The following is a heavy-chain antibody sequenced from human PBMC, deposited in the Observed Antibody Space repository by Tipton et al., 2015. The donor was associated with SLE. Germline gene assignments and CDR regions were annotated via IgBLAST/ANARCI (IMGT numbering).Heavy chain of an antibody. CDR3: ARDEYRYNATGYHLLGHFDF. Sequence: TLSLTCTVSGGSISSGGYYWSWIRQSPGKGLEWIGYISYSGSTNYNSSLKSRLTISVDTSKNQFSLKLSSVTAADTAVYYCARDEYRYNATGYHLLGHFDFWGQGALLTVSS. J-gene: IGHJ4*02. CDR1: GGSISSGGYY. CDR2: ISYSGST. V-gene: IGHV4-31*03. D-gene: IGHD3-9*01.